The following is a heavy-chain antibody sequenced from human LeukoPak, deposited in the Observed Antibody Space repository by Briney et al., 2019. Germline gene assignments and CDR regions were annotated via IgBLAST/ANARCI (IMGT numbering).Heavy chain of an antibody. CDR3: ARLLLATGPDY. CDR2: IYPGDSET. J-gene: IGHJ4*02. D-gene: IGHD1-1*01. V-gene: IGHV5-51*01. Sequence: PGASLKISCTASGYRITTYWIGWLRQMPGKRLEWMGFIYPGDSETRYSPSFQGQITISADTSITTAFLQWSSLKASDTAMYHCARLLLATGPDYWGQGTLVTVSS. CDR1: GYRITTYW.